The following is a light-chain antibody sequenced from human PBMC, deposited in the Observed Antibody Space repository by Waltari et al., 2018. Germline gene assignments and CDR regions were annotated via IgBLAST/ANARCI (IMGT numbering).Light chain of an antibody. J-gene: IGLJ1*01. Sequence: QSALTQPASVSGSPGQSITISCTGTSSDVGGYNYVSWYQQHPGKAPKLMIYDVSKWPAGVSNRCSGSKSGNTASLTISGLQAEDEADYYCSSYTSSSTYVFGTGTKVTVL. CDR2: DVS. CDR3: SSYTSSSTYV. CDR1: SSDVGGYNY. V-gene: IGLV2-14*01.